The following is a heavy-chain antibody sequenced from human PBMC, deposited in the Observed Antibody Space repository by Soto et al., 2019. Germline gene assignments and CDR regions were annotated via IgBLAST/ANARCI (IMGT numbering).Heavy chain of an antibody. D-gene: IGHD3-22*01. CDR1: GGSISSGGYY. CDR3: ARVVGGSIGYYYYFDY. CDR2: IYNSGST. Sequence: QVQLQESGPGLVKPSQTLSLTCTVSGGSISSGGYYWSWIRQHPGKGLEWIGYIYNSGSTYYNPSLKSRVSISVDTSKNQFSLKLSAVTAADTAVYYCARVVGGSIGYYYYFDYWGQGTLVTVSS. J-gene: IGHJ4*02. V-gene: IGHV4-31*03.